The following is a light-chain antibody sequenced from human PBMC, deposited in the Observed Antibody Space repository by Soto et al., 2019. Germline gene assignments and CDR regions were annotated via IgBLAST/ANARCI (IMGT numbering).Light chain of an antibody. CDR2: ATS. J-gene: IGKJ5*01. Sequence: EILMTQSPATLSVSPGERATLSCRASQSVRSNVAWYQQKPGQAPRLLIYATSTRATGIPDRFSGSGSGTEFTLTISSLQSEDFAVYHCQQYDNKPPITFGQGTRLEIK. CDR3: QQYDNKPPIT. CDR1: QSVRSN. V-gene: IGKV3-15*01.